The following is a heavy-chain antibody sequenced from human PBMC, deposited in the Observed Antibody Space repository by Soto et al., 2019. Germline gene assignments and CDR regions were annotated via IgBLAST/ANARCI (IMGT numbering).Heavy chain of an antibody. J-gene: IGHJ6*02. CDR3: ARDGRRYLGLAYYGLDV. D-gene: IGHD3-16*01. CDR1: AGSITSGGCY. CDR2: IYYSGST. Sequence: QVQLQESGPGLVKPSQTLSLTCTVSAGSITSGGCYWSWIRQHPGKGLEWIAYIYYSGSTSYNQSLKSRVTISVDTSKIQFSRKLTSVTAADTAVYYCARDGRRYLGLAYYGLDVWGQGTTVTVSS. V-gene: IGHV4-31*03.